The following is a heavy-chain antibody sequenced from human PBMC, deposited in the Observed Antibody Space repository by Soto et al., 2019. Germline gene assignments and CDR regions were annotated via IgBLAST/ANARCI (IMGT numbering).Heavy chain of an antibody. CDR1: GFTFSIFT. CDR2: ISTGGHST. CDR3: WKSPGYDSRGYYSNVDS. Sequence: PGGSLRLSCAASGFTFSIFTMNWVRQAPGKGLEWVSAISTGGHSTYYADSVKGRFTVSRDNSKNTLYLQMNSLRAGDGATYYCWKSPGYDSRGYYSNVDSWGRGTLVTVSS. V-gene: IGHV3-23*01. D-gene: IGHD3-22*01. J-gene: IGHJ4*02.